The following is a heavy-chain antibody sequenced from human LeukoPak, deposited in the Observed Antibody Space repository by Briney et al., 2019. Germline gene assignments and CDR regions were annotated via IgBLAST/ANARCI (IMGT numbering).Heavy chain of an antibody. CDR2: IYHSGST. Sequence: SETLSLTCTVSGYSISSGYYWGWIRQPPGKGLEGIGSIYHSGSTYYNPSLKSRVTISVDTSKNQFSLKLSSVTAADTAVYYCARTEWELFYFDYWGQGTLVTVSS. J-gene: IGHJ4*02. D-gene: IGHD1-26*01. CDR3: ARTEWELFYFDY. CDR1: GYSISSGYY. V-gene: IGHV4-38-2*02.